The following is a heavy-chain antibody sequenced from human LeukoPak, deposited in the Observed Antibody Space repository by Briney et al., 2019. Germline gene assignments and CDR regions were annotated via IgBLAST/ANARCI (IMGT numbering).Heavy chain of an antibody. CDR1: GYSITSGYC. Sequence: PSETLSLTCIVSGYSITSGYCWGWLRHPPGEGLEWIGIIYYSGATYHNPYLKSRVTISVDTSKNQLSLNLDSVTAADTAVYYCAKGTSSGWYYFDYWGQGTLVTVSS. D-gene: IGHD6-19*01. CDR2: IYYSGAT. CDR3: AKGTSSGWYYFDY. J-gene: IGHJ4*02. V-gene: IGHV4-38-2*02.